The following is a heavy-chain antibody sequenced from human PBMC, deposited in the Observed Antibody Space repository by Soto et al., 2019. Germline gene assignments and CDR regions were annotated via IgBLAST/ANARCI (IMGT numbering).Heavy chain of an antibody. Sequence: LRLSCAASGFTYSNYAMHWVRQAPGKGLEWVALTSYDGNNEYYTDSVKGRFTISRDNSKNTLFLQMNSPRPEDTAVYYCAKDKWVFNWATSFFDCWGQGSLVIFSS. V-gene: IGHV3-30*18. J-gene: IGHJ4*02. CDR1: GFTYSNYA. CDR3: AKDKWVFNWATSFFDC. CDR2: TSYDGNNE. D-gene: IGHD1-1*01.